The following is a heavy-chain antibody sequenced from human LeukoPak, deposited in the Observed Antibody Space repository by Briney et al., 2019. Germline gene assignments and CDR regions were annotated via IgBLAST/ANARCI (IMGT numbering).Heavy chain of an antibody. J-gene: IGHJ6*02. Sequence: PSETLSLTCAVYGGSFSGYYWSWIRQPPGKGLEWIGEINHSGSTNYNPSLKSRVTISVDTSTNQFSLKLSSVTAADTAVYYCARVLVVRGVLPRYYYGMDVWGQGTTVTVSS. CDR3: ARVLVVRGVLPRYYYGMDV. V-gene: IGHV4-34*01. CDR1: GGSFSGYY. D-gene: IGHD3-10*01. CDR2: INHSGST.